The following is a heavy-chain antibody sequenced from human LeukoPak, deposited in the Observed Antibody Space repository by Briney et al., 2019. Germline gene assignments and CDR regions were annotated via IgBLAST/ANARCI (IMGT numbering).Heavy chain of an antibody. CDR1: GGSISSGSYY. D-gene: IGHD3-10*01. J-gene: IGHJ4*02. CDR2: IYTSGST. V-gene: IGHV4-61*02. Sequence: PSETLSPTCTVSGGSISSGSYYWSWIRQPAGKGLEWIGRIYTSGSTNYNPSLKSRVTISVDTSKNQFSLKLSSVTAADTAVYYCARGGYRSNYWGQGTLVTVSS. CDR3: ARGGYRSNY.